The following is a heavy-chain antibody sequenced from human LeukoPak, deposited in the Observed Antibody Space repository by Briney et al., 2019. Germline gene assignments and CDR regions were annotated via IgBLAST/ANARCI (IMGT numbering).Heavy chain of an antibody. J-gene: IGHJ4*02. Sequence: GGSLRLSCAASRFSFSVYEMHWVRQAPGKGLEWISDISSSGTTIYYADSVKGRFTISRDNAKNSLYLQMNSLRAEDTAVYYCATLTVATSFDYWGQGTLVTVSS. CDR1: RFSFSVYE. CDR3: ATLTVATSFDY. D-gene: IGHD5-12*01. CDR2: ISSSGTTI. V-gene: IGHV3-48*03.